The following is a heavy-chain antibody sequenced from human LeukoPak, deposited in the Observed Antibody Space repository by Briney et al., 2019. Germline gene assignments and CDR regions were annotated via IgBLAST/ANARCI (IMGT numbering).Heavy chain of an antibody. J-gene: IGHJ4*02. CDR3: ARDRYGSRWTTFDY. CDR2: ISGNGGST. CDR1: GFTFSSYA. V-gene: IGHV3-64*02. D-gene: IGHD6-13*01. Sequence: GGSLRLSCAASGFTFSSYAMRWVRQAPGKGLEYVSAISGNGGSTYYADSVKGRFTISRDNSKNTLYLQMNSLRAEDMAVYYCARDRYGSRWTTFDYWGQGTLVTASS.